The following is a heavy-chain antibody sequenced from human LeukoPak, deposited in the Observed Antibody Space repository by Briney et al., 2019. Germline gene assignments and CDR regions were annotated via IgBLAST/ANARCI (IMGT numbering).Heavy chain of an antibody. CDR1: GFTFSSYG. V-gene: IGHV3-30*18. D-gene: IGHD1-20*01. Sequence: PGRSLRLSCAASGFTFSSYGMHWVRQAPGKGLEWVAVISYDGSNKYYADSVKGRFTISRDNSKNTLYLQMNSLRAEDTAVYYCAKAASGNWNDVSDYWGQGTLVTVSS. J-gene: IGHJ4*02. CDR3: AKAASGNWNDVSDY. CDR2: ISYDGSNK.